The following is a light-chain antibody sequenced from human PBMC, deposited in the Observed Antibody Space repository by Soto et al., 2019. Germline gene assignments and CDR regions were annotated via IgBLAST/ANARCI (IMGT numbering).Light chain of an antibody. CDR2: DAS. Sequence: EIVLTQSPATLSLSPGERDTLTCRASQSVSSYLAWYQQKPGQAPRLLIYDASNRATGIPARFSGSGSGTDFTLTISSLEPEDFAVYYCQQRSNWPPPMYTFGQGTKVDIK. CDR1: QSVSSY. V-gene: IGKV3-11*01. J-gene: IGKJ2*01. CDR3: QQRSNWPPPMYT.